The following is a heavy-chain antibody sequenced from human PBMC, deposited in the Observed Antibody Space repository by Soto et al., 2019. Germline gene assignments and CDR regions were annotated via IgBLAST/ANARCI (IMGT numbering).Heavy chain of an antibody. CDR2: IDPSDSYT. CDR3: ARWINYYGSGSYPILESSLIDYYYYGMDV. D-gene: IGHD3-10*01. CDR1: GYSFTSYW. J-gene: IGHJ6*02. V-gene: IGHV5-10-1*01. Sequence: PGESLKISCKGSGYSFTSYWISWVRQMPGKGLEWMGRIDPSDSYTNYSPSFQGHVTISADKSISTAYLQWSSLKASDTAMYYCARWINYYGSGSYPILESSLIDYYYYGMDVWGQGTTVTVSS.